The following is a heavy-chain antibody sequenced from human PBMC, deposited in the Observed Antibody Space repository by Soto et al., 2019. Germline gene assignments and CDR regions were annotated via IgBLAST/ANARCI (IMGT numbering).Heavy chain of an antibody. D-gene: IGHD6-13*01. V-gene: IGHV1-69*01. CDR1: GGTFSSKT. CDR3: AREQGFAAAAGGP. CDR2: IIPISGTA. Sequence: QVQLVQFGAEVKNPGSSVRVSCKASGGTFSSKTISWVRQAPGQGLEWMGGIIPISGTANYPQKFQGRVTITADESTSTVYMELSSLRSDDTAVYYCAREQGFAAAAGGPWGQGTLVTVSS. J-gene: IGHJ5*02.